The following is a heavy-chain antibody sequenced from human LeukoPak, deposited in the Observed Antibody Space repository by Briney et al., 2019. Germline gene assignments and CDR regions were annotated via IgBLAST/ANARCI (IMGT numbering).Heavy chain of an antibody. Sequence: ASVKVSCKASGYTFTNYGISWVRQAPGQGLEWMGWISVYNGNTNYAQKLQGGVTMTTDTSTSTAYMELRSLKSDDTAVYYCASLKNYYDSSGYLVTDAFDIWGQGTMVTVSS. D-gene: IGHD3-22*01. CDR1: GYTFTNYG. CDR3: ASLKNYYDSSGYLVTDAFDI. CDR2: ISVYNGNT. J-gene: IGHJ3*02. V-gene: IGHV1-18*01.